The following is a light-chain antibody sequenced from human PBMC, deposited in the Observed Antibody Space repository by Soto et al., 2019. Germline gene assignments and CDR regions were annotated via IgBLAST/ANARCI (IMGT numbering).Light chain of an antibody. CDR3: QKYNSAPWT. CDR2: AAS. CDR1: QGISNY. J-gene: IGKJ1*01. V-gene: IGKV1-27*01. Sequence: DIQMTQSPSSLSTSVGDRVTITCRASQGISNYLAWYQQKPGKVPKLLIYAASTLQSGVPSRFSGSGSGSDFTLNISSLQPEDVATYYCQKYNSAPWTFGQGTKVEIK.